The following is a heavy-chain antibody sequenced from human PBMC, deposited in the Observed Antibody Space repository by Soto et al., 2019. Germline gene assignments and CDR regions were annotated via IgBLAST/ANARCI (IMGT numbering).Heavy chain of an antibody. CDR3: ARDSNGELF. J-gene: IGHJ4*02. CDR2: IYYSGST. Sequence: SETLSLTCTVSGGSISSYYWSWIRQPPGKGLEWIGYIYYSGSTNYNPSLKSRVTISVDTSKNQFSLKLSSVTAADTAVYYCARDSNGELFWGRGTLVTVSS. V-gene: IGHV4-59*01. CDR1: GGSISSYY. D-gene: IGHD4-17*01.